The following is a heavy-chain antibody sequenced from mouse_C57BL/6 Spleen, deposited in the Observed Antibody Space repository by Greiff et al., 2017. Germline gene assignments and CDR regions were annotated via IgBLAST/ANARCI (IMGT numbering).Heavy chain of an antibody. CDR2: IDPSDSYT. D-gene: IGHD4-1*01. J-gene: IGHJ2*01. V-gene: IGHV1-69*01. CDR3: ARFGTDYFDY. Sequence: VKLQQPGAELVMPGASVKLSCKASGYTFTSYWMHWVKQRPGQGLEWIGEIDPSDSYTNYNQKFKGKSTLTVDKSSSTAYMQLSSLTSEDSAVYYCARFGTDYFDYWGQGTTLTVSS. CDR1: GYTFTSYW.